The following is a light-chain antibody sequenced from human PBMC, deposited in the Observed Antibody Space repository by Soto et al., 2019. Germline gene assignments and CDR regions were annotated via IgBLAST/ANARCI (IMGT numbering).Light chain of an antibody. CDR3: QQYDSSPWT. Sequence: EIVLTQSPGTLALSPGERATLSCRASQSVSRSYLAWYQQKPGQAPRLLIDGASNRATGIPDRFSGSGSGTDFTLTISRLEPEDFAVYHCQQYDSSPWTFDQGTKVEIK. CDR1: QSVSRSY. V-gene: IGKV3-20*01. J-gene: IGKJ1*01. CDR2: GAS.